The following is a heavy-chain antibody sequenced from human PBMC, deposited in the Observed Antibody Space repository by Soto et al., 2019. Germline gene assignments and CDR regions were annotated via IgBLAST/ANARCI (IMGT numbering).Heavy chain of an antibody. D-gene: IGHD1-1*01. J-gene: IGHJ6*02. CDR1: SGSISSSNW. V-gene: IGHV4-4*02. CDR2: IYHSGST. CDR3: ARDLVLEKWNDATLGWGPKKTYNYYGLDV. Sequence: SETLSLTCAVSSGSISSSNWWSWVRQPPGKGLEWIGEIYHSGSTNYNPSLKSRVTISVDKSKNQFSLKLSSVTAADTAVYYCARDLVLEKWNDATLGWGPKKTYNYYGLDVWGQGTTVTVSS.